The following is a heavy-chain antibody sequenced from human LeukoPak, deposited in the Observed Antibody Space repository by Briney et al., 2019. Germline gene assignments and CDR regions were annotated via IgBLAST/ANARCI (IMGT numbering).Heavy chain of an antibody. V-gene: IGHV3-7*01. CDR2: IKEDGSEK. D-gene: IGHD1-26*01. J-gene: IGHJ4*02. CDR1: GFTFRSYW. CDR3: TRGSPLDY. Sequence: GGSLTLSCTASGFTFRSYWMTWVRQAPGKGLEWVANIKEDGSEKNYVDSVKGRFTISRDNAENSLFLQMNSLRAKDTAVYYCTRGSPLDYWGQGTLVTVSS.